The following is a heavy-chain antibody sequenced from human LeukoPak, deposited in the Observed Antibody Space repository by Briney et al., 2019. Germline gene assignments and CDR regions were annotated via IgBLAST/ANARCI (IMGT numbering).Heavy chain of an antibody. CDR2: IYYSGST. CDR3: ARPDIVVVPAAIDAFDI. D-gene: IGHD2-2*01. V-gene: IGHV4-39*01. Sequence: SETLSLTCTVSGGSISSSSYYWGWIRQPPGKGLEWIGSIYYSGSTYYNPSLKSRVTISVDTSKNQFSLKPSSVTAADTAVYYCARPDIVVVPAAIDAFDIWGQGTMVTVSS. CDR1: GGSISSSSYY. J-gene: IGHJ3*02.